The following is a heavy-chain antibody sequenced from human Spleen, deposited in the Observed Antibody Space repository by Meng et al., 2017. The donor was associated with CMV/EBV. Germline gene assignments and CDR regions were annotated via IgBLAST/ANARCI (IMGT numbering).Heavy chain of an antibody. V-gene: IGHV1-69*16. CDR1: GGTFSSYT. CDR2: IIPILGIA. CDR3: ASVVVVVAATRDYYYYGMDV. Sequence: SVKVSCKASGGTFSSYTISWVRQAPGQGLEWMGGIIPILGIANYAQKFQGRVTITTDESTSTAYMELSSLRSEDTAVYYCASVVVVVAATRDYYYYGMDVWGQGTTVTVSS. J-gene: IGHJ6*02. D-gene: IGHD2-15*01.